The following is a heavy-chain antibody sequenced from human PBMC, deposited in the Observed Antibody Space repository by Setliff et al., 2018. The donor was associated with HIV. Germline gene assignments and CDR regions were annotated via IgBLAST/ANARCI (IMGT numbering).Heavy chain of an antibody. D-gene: IGHD6-19*01. CDR2: INPDGSHR. V-gene: IGHV3-7*03. CDR1: GFTFTISW. Sequence: GGSLRLSCAASGFTFTISWMNWVRQAPGKGLEWVANINPDGSHRDYVDSVKGRFTISRDNAKNSLYLQMNSLRAEDTAVYYCARDPPRSGWTLDYWGQGTPVTVSS. J-gene: IGHJ4*02. CDR3: ARDPPRSGWTLDY.